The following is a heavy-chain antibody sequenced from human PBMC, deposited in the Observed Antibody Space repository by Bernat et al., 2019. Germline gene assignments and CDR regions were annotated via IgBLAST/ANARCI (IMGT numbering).Heavy chain of an antibody. CDR1: GFTFSNYA. CDR3: AKDRSSGWTYFDY. D-gene: IGHD6-19*01. V-gene: IGHV3-23*04. Sequence: EVQLVESGGGLVQPGGSLRLSCVASGFTFSNYAMSWVRQAPGKGLECVSGITGSGGSTYYADPVKGRFTISRDNSKSTLYLQMNSLRAEDTAVYYCAKDRSSGWTYFDYWGQRTLVTVSA. CDR2: ITGSGGST. J-gene: IGHJ4*02.